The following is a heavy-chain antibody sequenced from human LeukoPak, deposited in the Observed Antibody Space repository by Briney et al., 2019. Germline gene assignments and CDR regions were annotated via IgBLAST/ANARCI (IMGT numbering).Heavy chain of an antibody. CDR2: INHSGST. CDR3: ARENVRGVIFPTDY. Sequence: SETLSLTCAVYGGSFSGYYWSWIRQPPGKGLEWIGEINHSGSTNYNPSLKSRVTISVDTSKSQFSLKLSSVTAADTAVYYCARENVRGVIFPTDYWGQGTLVTVSS. CDR1: GGSFSGYY. V-gene: IGHV4-34*01. J-gene: IGHJ4*02. D-gene: IGHD3-10*02.